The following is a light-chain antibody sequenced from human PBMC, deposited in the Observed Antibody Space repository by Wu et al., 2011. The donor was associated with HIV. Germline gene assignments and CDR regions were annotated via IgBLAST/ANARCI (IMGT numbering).Light chain of an antibody. J-gene: IGKJ2*01. CDR2: GAS. CDR1: ESIASSS. CDR3: QQYATSPHT. Sequence: EMVLTQSPGTLSLSPGERATLSCRVSESIASSSLAWYQHKPGQAPRLLIYGASRRAAGIPDRFSGSGSGTDFTLTISWLEPEDFAVYYCQQYATSPHTFGQGTNWRSN. V-gene: IGKV3-20*01.